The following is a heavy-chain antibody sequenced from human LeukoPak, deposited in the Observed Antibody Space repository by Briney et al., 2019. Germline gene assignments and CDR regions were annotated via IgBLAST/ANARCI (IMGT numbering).Heavy chain of an antibody. CDR3: ATKVAGTTHFSS. V-gene: IGHV3-48*03. D-gene: IGHD6-19*01. Sequence: PGGSLRLSCAATGFTLRTYEMNWVRQAPGKGLEWVSYISGSGSTICYADSVKGRFTISRDNAKSSLYLLMNSLRDDDTAVYYCATKVAGTTHFSSWGQGTLVTVSS. CDR2: ISGSGSTI. J-gene: IGHJ5*02. CDR1: GFTLRTYE.